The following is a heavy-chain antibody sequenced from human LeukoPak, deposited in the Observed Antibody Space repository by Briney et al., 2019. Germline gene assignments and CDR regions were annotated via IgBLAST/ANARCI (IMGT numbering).Heavy chain of an antibody. CDR3: AREKFADGYFQH. CDR2: INSNSNYI. D-gene: IGHD3-10*01. Sequence: PGGSLRLSCAASGFTVSDSMKWVRQAPGKGLEWVSSINSNSNYIYYADSVKGRFTISRDNAKDSLYLQMNSLGAEDTAVYYCAREKFADGYFQHWGQGTLVTVSS. J-gene: IGHJ1*01. V-gene: IGHV3-21*01. CDR1: GFTVSDS.